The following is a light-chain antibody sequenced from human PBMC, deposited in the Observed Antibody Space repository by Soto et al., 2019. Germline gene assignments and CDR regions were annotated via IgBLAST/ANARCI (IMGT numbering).Light chain of an antibody. CDR2: DNN. Sequence: QAVLTQPPSVSAAPGQKVTISCSGSNSNIGTNHVSWYQQLPGTAPKLLIYDNNNRPSGIPDRFSGSRSGTSATLDITALQTGDEAEYYCGTWDSSLSVGYVFGTGTKVTVL. CDR3: GTWDSSLSVGYV. J-gene: IGLJ1*01. CDR1: NSNIGTNH. V-gene: IGLV1-51*01.